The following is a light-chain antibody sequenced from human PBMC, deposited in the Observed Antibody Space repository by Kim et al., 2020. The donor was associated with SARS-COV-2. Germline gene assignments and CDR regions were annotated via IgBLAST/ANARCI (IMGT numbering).Light chain of an antibody. J-gene: IGKJ2*01. CDR2: GAC. CDR3: QQANGFTPT. CDR1: QDINPR. V-gene: IGKV1D-12*01. Sequence: ASIGDRESLTCRASQDINPRLAWYGQKPGKAPELLIYGACRLQSGVPSRFSGSGSGTDFTLTISSLQPEDSATYSCQQANGFTPTFGQGTKIEI.